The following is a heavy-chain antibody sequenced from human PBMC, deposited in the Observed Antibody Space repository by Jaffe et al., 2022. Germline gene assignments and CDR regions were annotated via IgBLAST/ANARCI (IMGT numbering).Heavy chain of an antibody. CDR3: ARELDWAGNYYFDS. CDR2: IKHDGSET. J-gene: IGHJ4*02. D-gene: IGHD3-10*01. V-gene: IGHV3-7*04. Sequence: EVQVVQSGGGFVQPGGSLRVSCAVSGLRFSNYWMTWVRQAPGKGLEWVADIKHDGSETHYVDSVKGRFTVSRDNTKNSLYLQISSLRAEDTAVYYCARELDWAGNYYFDSWGQGTLVTVSS. CDR1: GLRFSNYW.